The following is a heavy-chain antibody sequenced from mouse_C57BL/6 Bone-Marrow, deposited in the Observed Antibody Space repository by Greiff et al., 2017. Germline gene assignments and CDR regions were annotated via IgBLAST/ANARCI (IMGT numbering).Heavy chain of an antibody. CDR2: INPSSGYT. V-gene: IGHV1-4*01. J-gene: IGHJ3*01. CDR1: GYTFTSYT. Sequence: QVHVKQSGAELARPGASVKMSCKASGYTFTSYTMHWVKQRPGQGLEWIGYINPSSGYTKYKQKFKDKATLTADKSSSTAYMQLSSLTSEDSAVYYCARSPRFAYWDQGTLVTVTA. CDR3: ARSPRFAY.